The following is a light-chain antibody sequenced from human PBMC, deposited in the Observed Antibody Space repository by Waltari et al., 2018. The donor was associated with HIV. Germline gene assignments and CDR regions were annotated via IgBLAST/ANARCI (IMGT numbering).Light chain of an antibody. Sequence: SSELTQDPAVSVALGQTVRITWQGDSLRSYYAGWYQQKPGQAPVLVIYGKNNRPSGIPDRFSGSSSGNTASLTITGAQAEDEADYYCNSRDSSGNHWVFGGGTKLTVL. V-gene: IGLV3-19*01. CDR3: NSRDSSGNHWV. CDR2: GKN. J-gene: IGLJ3*02. CDR1: SLRSYY.